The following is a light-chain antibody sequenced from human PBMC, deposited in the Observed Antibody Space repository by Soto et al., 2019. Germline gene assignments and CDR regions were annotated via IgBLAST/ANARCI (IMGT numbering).Light chain of an antibody. Sequence: QSVLNQPASVSGSPGQSITISCTGTSSDVGGNKYVSWYQHYPGKAPKLMICDVSNRPSGVSNRFSGSKSGNTASLTISGLQSEDVAGYYCSAFTGTTYVFGTGTKSP. CDR3: SAFTGTTYV. V-gene: IGLV2-14*03. J-gene: IGLJ1*01. CDR1: SSDVGGNKY. CDR2: DVS.